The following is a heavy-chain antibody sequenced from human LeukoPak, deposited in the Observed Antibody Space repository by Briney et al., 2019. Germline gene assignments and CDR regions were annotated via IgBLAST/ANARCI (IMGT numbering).Heavy chain of an antibody. Sequence: SETLSLTCTVSGYSISSGNYWDWIRQPPGKGLEWIGSIYHSGSTYYNPSLKSRDTISVDTSKNQFSLKLSSVTAADTAVYYCAKRYCSSTTCYDDRGAFDYWGQGTLVTVSS. CDR2: IYHSGST. D-gene: IGHD2-2*01. V-gene: IGHV4-38-2*02. CDR1: GYSISSGNY. CDR3: AKRYCSSTTCYDDRGAFDY. J-gene: IGHJ4*02.